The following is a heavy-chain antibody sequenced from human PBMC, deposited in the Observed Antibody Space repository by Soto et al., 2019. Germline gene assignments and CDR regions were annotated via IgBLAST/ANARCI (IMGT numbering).Heavy chain of an antibody. V-gene: IGHV3-30-3*01. CDR2: ISYDGSNK. CDR3: ARDQVLLWFGESLFDY. CDR1: GFTFSSYA. Sequence: QVQLVESGGGVVQPGRSLRLSCAASGFTFSSYAMHWVRQAPGKGLEWVAVISYDGSNKYYADSVKGRFTISRDNSKNTLYLQMNSLRAEDTAVYYCARDQVLLWFGESLFDYWGQGPLVTVSS. J-gene: IGHJ4*02. D-gene: IGHD3-10*01.